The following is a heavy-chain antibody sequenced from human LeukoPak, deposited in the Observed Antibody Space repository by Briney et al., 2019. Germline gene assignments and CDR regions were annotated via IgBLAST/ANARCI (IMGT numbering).Heavy chain of an antibody. V-gene: IGHV1-2*02. CDR2: INPYSGIT. Sequence: ASVKVSCKASGYTFTGYDMLWVRQAPGQGLEWMGWINPYSGITNYAQKFQGRVTMTTDTSISPAYMELSRLRSEDPAVYYCARDLGAYCDDFDYWGQGTMVTVSS. CDR1: GYTFTGYD. CDR3: ARDLGAYCDDFDY. D-gene: IGHD3-3*01. J-gene: IGHJ4*02.